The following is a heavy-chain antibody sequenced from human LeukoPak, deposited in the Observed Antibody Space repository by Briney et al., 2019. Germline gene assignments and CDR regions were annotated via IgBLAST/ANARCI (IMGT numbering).Heavy chain of an antibody. CDR3: ARGKGIVVVPAEKNYGMDV. D-gene: IGHD2-2*01. J-gene: IGHJ6*02. Sequence: PGRSLRLSCAASGFTFSSYGMHWVRQAPGKGLEWVAVIWYDGSNKYYADSVKGRFTISRDNSKNTLYLQMNSLRAEDTAVYYCARGKGIVVVPAEKNYGMDVWGQGTTVIVSS. CDR1: GFTFSSYG. CDR2: IWYDGSNK. V-gene: IGHV3-33*01.